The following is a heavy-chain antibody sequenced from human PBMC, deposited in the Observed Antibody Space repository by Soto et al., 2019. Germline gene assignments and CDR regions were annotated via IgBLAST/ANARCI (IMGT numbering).Heavy chain of an antibody. CDR1: GGSISSGGYS. V-gene: IGHV4-30-2*01. J-gene: IGHJ5*02. CDR2: IYHSGST. Sequence: SETLSLTCAVSGGSISSGGYSWSWIRQPPGKGLEWIGYIYHSGSTYYNPSLKSRVTISVDRSKNQFPLKLSSVTAADTAVYYCARASITIFGVVKYLDPWGQGTLVTVSS. D-gene: IGHD3-3*01. CDR3: ARASITIFGVVKYLDP.